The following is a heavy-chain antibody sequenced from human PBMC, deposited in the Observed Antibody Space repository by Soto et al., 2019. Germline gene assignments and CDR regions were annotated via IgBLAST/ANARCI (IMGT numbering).Heavy chain of an antibody. J-gene: IGHJ6*02. CDR1: GFTFRTYT. CDR3: ARDRGYDAHDYYYNAMDA. D-gene: IGHD2-15*01. Sequence: PGGSLRLSCISSGFTFRTYTMNWVRQAPGKGLEWVSGIRGFSPYTFYAESVKGRFTISRDNAKNSLYLQMNSLRAEDTAVYYCARDRGYDAHDYYYNAMDARGQGTTVTVSS. CDR2: IRGFSPYT. V-gene: IGHV3-21*01.